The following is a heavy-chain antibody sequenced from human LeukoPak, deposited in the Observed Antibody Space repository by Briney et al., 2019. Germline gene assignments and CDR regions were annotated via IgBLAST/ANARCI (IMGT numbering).Heavy chain of an antibody. CDR2: INHTGST. V-gene: IGHV4-34*01. Sequence: PSETLSLTCAVYGESFTTFYWGWIRQTPGKGLEWIGEINHTGSTNYNPSLKSRVTISIDTSKNQFSLKLSSVTAADTAVYFCARVDFYYDSSAYFYGWLDPWGQGTLVTVSS. CDR3: ARVDFYYDSSAYFYGWLDP. J-gene: IGHJ5*02. CDR1: GESFTTFY. D-gene: IGHD3-22*01.